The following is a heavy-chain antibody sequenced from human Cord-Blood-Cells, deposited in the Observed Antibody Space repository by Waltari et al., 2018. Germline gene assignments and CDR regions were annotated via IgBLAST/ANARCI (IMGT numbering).Heavy chain of an antibody. CDR2: INHSGST. D-gene: IGHD3-3*01. CDR1: GGSFSGYY. Sequence: QVQLQQWGAGLLKPSETLSLTCAVYGGSFSGYYWSWIRQPPGKGLEWIGEINHSGSTNSNPSRKSRVTISVDTSKNQFSLKLSSVTAADTAVYYCARGFGLVRYGMDVWGQGTTVTVSS. J-gene: IGHJ6*02. V-gene: IGHV4-34*01. CDR3: ARGFGLVRYGMDV.